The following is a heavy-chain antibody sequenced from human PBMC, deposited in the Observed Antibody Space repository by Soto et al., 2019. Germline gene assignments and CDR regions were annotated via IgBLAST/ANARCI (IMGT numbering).Heavy chain of an antibody. D-gene: IGHD2-15*01. CDR3: AASNCSGGSCYEYYYYYYMDV. CDR1: GGSISSSSYY. Sequence: SETLSLTCTVSGGSISSSSYYWGWIRQPPGKGLEWIGSIYYSGSTYYNPSLKSRVTISVDTSKNQFSLKLSSVTAADTAVYYCAASNCSGGSCYEYYYYYYMDVWGKGTTVTVSS. J-gene: IGHJ6*03. V-gene: IGHV4-39*01. CDR2: IYYSGST.